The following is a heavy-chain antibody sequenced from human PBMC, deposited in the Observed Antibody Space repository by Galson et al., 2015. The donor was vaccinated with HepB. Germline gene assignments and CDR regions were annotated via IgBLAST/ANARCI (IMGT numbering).Heavy chain of an antibody. CDR2: IKQDGSEK. V-gene: IGHV3-7*03. CDR1: GYTFSSYW. D-gene: IGHD3-10*02. CDR3: SRVDCTSICCCSGGAPYYYYCGFVV. Sequence: SLILSCEASGYTFSSYWMSWVRQAPGQGLEWVASIKQDGSEKYYADSVKGGFTISRDNAKNSLYLQMNSLRSEDTVVYYCSRVDCTSICCCSGGAPYYYYCGFVVWGQGTPVTVSS. J-gene: IGHJ6*02.